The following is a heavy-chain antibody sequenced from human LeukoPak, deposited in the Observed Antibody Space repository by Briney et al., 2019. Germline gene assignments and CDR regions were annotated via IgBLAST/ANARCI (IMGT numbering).Heavy chain of an antibody. D-gene: IGHD3-22*01. V-gene: IGHV4-34*01. CDR2: INHSGST. Sequence: SETLSLTCAVYGGSFSGYYWSWIRQPPGKGLEWIGEINHSGSTNYNPSLKSRVTISVDTSKNQFSLKLSSVTAAGTAVYYCARRDRWLLLTAWVYFDYWGQGTLVTVSS. CDR1: GGSFSGYY. J-gene: IGHJ4*02. CDR3: ARRDRWLLLTAWVYFDY.